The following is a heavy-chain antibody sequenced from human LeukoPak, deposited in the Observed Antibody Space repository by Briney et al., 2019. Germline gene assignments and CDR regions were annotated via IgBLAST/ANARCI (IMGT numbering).Heavy chain of an antibody. CDR2: INPNSGGT. CDR3: ARDHIRWLGNWFDP. D-gene: IGHD4-23*01. J-gene: IGHJ5*02. Sequence: ASVKVSCKASGYTFTSYDINWVRQATGQGLEWMGWINPNSGGTNYAQKFQGRVTMTRDTSISTAYMELSRLRSDDTAVYYCARDHIRWLGNWFDPWGQGTLVTVSS. V-gene: IGHV1-2*02. CDR1: GYTFTSYD.